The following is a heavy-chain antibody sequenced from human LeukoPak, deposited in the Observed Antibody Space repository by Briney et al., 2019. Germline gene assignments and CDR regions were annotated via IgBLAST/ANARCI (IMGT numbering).Heavy chain of an antibody. Sequence: GESLKISCKGSGYIINNYWSAWVRQLPGKGLEWMGIIYPADSDIRDSPSFQGQVTISADKSISTAYLQWNNLKASDTAMYNCARQEYCSGASCYTWFDPWGQGTLVTVSS. D-gene: IGHD2-15*01. CDR1: GYIINNYW. V-gene: IGHV5-51*01. CDR2: IYPADSDI. CDR3: ARQEYCSGASCYTWFDP. J-gene: IGHJ5*02.